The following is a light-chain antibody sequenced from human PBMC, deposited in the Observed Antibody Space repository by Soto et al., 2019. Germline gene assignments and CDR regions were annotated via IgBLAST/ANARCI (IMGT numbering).Light chain of an antibody. CDR3: QHRSNWPLT. CDR2: DAS. CDR1: QSVSSY. Sequence: DIVLTHSPATLALSPCERATLSVRASQSVSSYLAWYQQKPGQAPRLLIYDASNRATGIPARFSGSGSGTDFTLTISSLEPEDFAVYYCQHRSNWPLTFGGGTKVDNK. V-gene: IGKV3-11*01. J-gene: IGKJ4*01.